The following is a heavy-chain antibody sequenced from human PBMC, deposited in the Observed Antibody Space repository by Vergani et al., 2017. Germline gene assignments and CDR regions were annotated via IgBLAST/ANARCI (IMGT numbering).Heavy chain of an antibody. CDR1: GGSISSGDSY. V-gene: IGHV4-30-4*01. CDR2: IYYSGST. D-gene: IGHD3-10*01. CDR3: ARGYYGSGSYNPYYYYGMDV. Sequence: QVQLQESGPGLVKPSQTLSLTCTVSGGSISSGDSYWSWIRQPPGKGLEWIGYIYYSGSTYYNPSLKSRVTISVDTSKNQFSLKLSSVTAADTAVYYCARGYYGSGSYNPYYYYGMDVWGQGTTVTVSS. J-gene: IGHJ6*02.